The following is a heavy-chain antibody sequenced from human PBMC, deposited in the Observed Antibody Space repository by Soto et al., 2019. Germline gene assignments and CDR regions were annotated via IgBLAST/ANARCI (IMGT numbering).Heavy chain of an antibody. CDR3: ARHQGPSTSENWFEP. J-gene: IGHJ5*02. Sequence: QVHLVQSGVEVKTPGASVKVSCQASGYTFFTYDISWVRQAPGQGLEWMGWISTYSGDTKYAQKFHGRVTMITDTSTTTAYLELMSLRSDDSAVYYCARHQGPSTSENWFEPWGQGTLVTVSS. CDR1: GYTFFTYD. V-gene: IGHV1-18*01. CDR2: ISTYSGDT.